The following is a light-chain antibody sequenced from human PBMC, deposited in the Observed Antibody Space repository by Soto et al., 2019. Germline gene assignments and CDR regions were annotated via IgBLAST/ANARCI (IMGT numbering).Light chain of an antibody. Sequence: EIVLTQSPATLSFSQGERATLYCRASRGIYTYLAWYQQKRGQAPRLLIYDASNRTTGIPARFSGGGSGTDVTLTISRLQPEDVAVYYCQQRHSWPLTFGGGTKVDIK. J-gene: IGKJ4*01. V-gene: IGKV3-11*01. CDR3: QQRHSWPLT. CDR2: DAS. CDR1: RGIYTY.